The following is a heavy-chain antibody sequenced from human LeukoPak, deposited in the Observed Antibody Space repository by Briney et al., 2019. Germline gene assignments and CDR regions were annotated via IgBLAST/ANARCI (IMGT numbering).Heavy chain of an antibody. D-gene: IGHD3-22*01. J-gene: IGHJ4*02. CDR1: GSTFSSYN. V-gene: IGHV3-48*01. CDR3: ARDRPNYYGSDGHYYRRDGDY. CDR2: ISSGSGTI. Sequence: QPGGSLRLSCAASGSTFSSYNINWVRQAPGKGLEWVSYISSGSGTIYYADSVKGRFTISRDNAKNSLFLQMNSLRAEDTAVYYCARDRPNYYGSDGHYYRRDGDYWGRGTLVSVSS.